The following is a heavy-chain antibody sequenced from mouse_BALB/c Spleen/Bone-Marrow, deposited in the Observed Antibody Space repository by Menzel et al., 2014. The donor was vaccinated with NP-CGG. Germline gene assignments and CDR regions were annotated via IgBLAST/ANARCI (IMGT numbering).Heavy chain of an antibody. Sequence: QVQLQQSGAELARPGASVKMSCKASGYTFTSYTMHWVKPRPGQGLEWIGYINPSSGYTNYNQKFKDKATLTADKSSSTAYMQLSSLTSEDSAVYYCARFITTATEYFDYWGQGTTLTVSS. CDR3: ARFITTATEYFDY. D-gene: IGHD1-2*01. J-gene: IGHJ2*01. CDR2: INPSSGYT. CDR1: GYTFTSYT. V-gene: IGHV1-4*01.